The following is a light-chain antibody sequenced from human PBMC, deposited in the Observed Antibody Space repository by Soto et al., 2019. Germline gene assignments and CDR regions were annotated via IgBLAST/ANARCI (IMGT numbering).Light chain of an antibody. Sequence: VMTKSPGTLSVFPGEGVTLSCKASQSIGNSLAWYQQKPGQPPRLLIYSASTRATGIPARFSGSGSGTEFSLTISSLEPEDFAVYYCQQYGSSLWTFGQGTKVDIK. J-gene: IGKJ1*01. CDR2: SAS. CDR1: QSIGNS. V-gene: IGKV3-15*01. CDR3: QQYGSSLWT.